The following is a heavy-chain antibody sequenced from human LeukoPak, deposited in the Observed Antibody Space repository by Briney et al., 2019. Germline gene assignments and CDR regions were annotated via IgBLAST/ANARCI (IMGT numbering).Heavy chain of an antibody. CDR1: GGTFSSYA. J-gene: IGHJ4*02. Sequence: SVKVSCKASGGTFSSYAISWVRQAPGQGLEWMGGIIPIFGTANYAQKFQGRVTITADKSTSTAYMELSSLRSEDTAVYYCARARYSYGGLLMGYWGQGTLVTVSS. CDR3: ARARYSYGGLLMGY. D-gene: IGHD5-18*01. CDR2: IIPIFGTA. V-gene: IGHV1-69*06.